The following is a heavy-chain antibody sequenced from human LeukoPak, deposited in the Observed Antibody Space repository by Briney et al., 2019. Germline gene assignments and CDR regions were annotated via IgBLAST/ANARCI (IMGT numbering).Heavy chain of an antibody. CDR3: ARDSNGQTRADDPFDI. V-gene: IGHV1-8*03. CDR2: MNPNSGNT. D-gene: IGHD6-19*01. Sequence: ASVKVSCRASGYTFTDVDINWVPQASGQGLEWMGSMNPNSGNTGYAQNFQGRVTITRDTSISTAYMELSSLTSEDTAVYYCARDSNGQTRADDPFDIWGQGAIVTVSS. J-gene: IGHJ3*02. CDR1: GYTFTDVD.